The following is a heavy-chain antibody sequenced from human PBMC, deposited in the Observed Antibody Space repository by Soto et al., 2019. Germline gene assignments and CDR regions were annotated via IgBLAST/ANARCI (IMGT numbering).Heavy chain of an antibody. J-gene: IGHJ4*02. CDR2: IIPIFGTA. D-gene: IGHD3-3*01. CDR1: GGTFSSYA. CDR3: ARARANRDFWSGYPFDY. Sequence: PSVKVSCKASGGTFSSYAISWVRQAPGQGLEWMGGIIPIFGTANYAQKFQGRVTITADESTSTAYMELSSLRSEDTAVYYCARARANRDFWSGYPFDYWGQGTLVTVS. V-gene: IGHV1-69*13.